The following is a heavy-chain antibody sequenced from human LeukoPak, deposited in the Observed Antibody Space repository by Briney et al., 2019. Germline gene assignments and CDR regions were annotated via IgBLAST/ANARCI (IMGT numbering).Heavy chain of an antibody. CDR3: AAFTTSSWFDY. Sequence: SETLSLTCAVYGGSFSGYYWSWIRQPPGKGLEWIGEINHSGSTNYNPSLKSRVTMSIDTSKNQFSLNLSSVTAADTAIYYCAAFTTSSWFDYWGQGSLVAVSS. V-gene: IGHV4-34*01. J-gene: IGHJ4*02. D-gene: IGHD6-13*01. CDR1: GGSFSGYY. CDR2: INHSGST.